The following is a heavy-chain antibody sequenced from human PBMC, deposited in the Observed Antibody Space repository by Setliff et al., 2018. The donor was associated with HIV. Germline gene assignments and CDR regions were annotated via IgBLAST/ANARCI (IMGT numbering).Heavy chain of an antibody. V-gene: IGHV4-31*03. CDR2: IYHRGSA. Sequence: PSETLSLTCTVSGGSISSDGYYWSWIRQHQGKGLEWIGYIYHRGSAYYHPSLKSRVTISVDTSKNQFSLKLNSVIAADTAVYYCATSRRYCSGATCYAYYYGMDVWGQGATVTVSS. J-gene: IGHJ6*02. CDR3: ATSRRYCSGATCYAYYYGMDV. D-gene: IGHD2-15*01. CDR1: GGSISSDGYY.